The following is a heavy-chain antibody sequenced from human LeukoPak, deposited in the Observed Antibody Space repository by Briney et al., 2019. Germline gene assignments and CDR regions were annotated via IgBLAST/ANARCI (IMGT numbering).Heavy chain of an antibody. CDR1: GFTFSSYE. Sequence: PGGSLRLSCAASGFTFSSYEMNWGRQAPGKGLEWVSYISSSGSTIYYAASVKGRFTISRDNAKNSLYLQMNALTAEDTAVYYCAELGITMIGGVWGKGSTVTISS. CDR3: AELGITMIGGV. J-gene: IGHJ6*04. CDR2: ISSSGSTI. D-gene: IGHD3-10*02. V-gene: IGHV3-48*03.